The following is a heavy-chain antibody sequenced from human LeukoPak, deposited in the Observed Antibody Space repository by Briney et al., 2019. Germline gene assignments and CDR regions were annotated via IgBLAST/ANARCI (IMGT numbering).Heavy chain of an antibody. CDR1: GFTFSSYG. CDR3: ARAGVDSGYDALNYYYYYYMDV. V-gene: IGHV3-30*02. D-gene: IGHD5-12*01. CDR2: IRYDGSNE. Sequence: GGSLRLSCAASGFTFSSYGMHWVRQAPGKGLEWVSFIRYDGSNEYYADSVRGRFTISRDNSKNTLYLQMNSLRAEDTAVYHCARAGVDSGYDALNYYYYYYMDVWGKGTTVTISS. J-gene: IGHJ6*03.